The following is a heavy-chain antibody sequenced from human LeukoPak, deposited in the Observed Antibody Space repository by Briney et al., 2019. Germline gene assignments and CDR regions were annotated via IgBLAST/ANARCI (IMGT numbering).Heavy chain of an antibody. D-gene: IGHD3-22*01. CDR2: IYIGGST. V-gene: IGHV3-66*02. CDR1: GLTVSSNH. J-gene: IGHJ3*02. CDR3: ARDRGTYYYDSSAPAVAFDI. Sequence: GGSLRLSCAASGLTVSSNHMSWVRQAPGKGLEWVSVIYIGGSTYYADSVKGRFTISRDNSKNTLYLQMNSLRAEDTAVYYCARDRGTYYYDSSAPAVAFDIWGQGTVVTVSS.